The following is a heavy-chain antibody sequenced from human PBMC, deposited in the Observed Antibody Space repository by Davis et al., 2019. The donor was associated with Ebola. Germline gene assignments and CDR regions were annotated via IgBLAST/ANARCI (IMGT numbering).Heavy chain of an antibody. Sequence: GESLKISCAASGFTFSSYGMHWVRQAPGKGLEWVAVISYDGSNKYYADSVKGRFTISRDNSKNTLYLQMNSLRAEDTAVYYCAREGYWGTSFDYWGQGTLVTVSS. J-gene: IGHJ4*02. CDR3: AREGYWGTSFDY. D-gene: IGHD3-22*01. CDR1: GFTFSSYG. CDR2: ISYDGSNK. V-gene: IGHV3-30*03.